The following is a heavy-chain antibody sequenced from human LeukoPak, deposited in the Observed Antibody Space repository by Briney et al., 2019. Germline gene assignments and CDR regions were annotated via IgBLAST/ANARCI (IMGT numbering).Heavy chain of an antibody. CDR3: ARENCSSTSCYAAPEGWFDP. CDR2: INPNSGGT. Sequence: ASVTVSFTASGYTFTGYYMHWVRQAPGQGLEWMGWINPNSGGTNYAQKFQGRVTMTRDTSISTAYMELSRLRSDDTAVYYCARENCSSTSCYAAPEGWFDPWGQGTLVTVSS. V-gene: IGHV1-2*02. CDR1: GYTFTGYY. D-gene: IGHD2-2*01. J-gene: IGHJ5*02.